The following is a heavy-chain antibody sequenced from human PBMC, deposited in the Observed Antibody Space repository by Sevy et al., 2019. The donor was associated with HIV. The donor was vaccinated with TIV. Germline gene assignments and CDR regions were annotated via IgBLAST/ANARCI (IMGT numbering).Heavy chain of an antibody. CDR2: INPDRGGP. Sequence: ASVKVSCKACGYTFTGYYMHWVGQAPARGLGWMGWINPDRGGPNYAPKFQGRVTLNRDTSISTAYMELSRLKSDDTAVYYCVRDDRDGYFDYWGQGTLVTVSS. J-gene: IGHJ4*02. CDR3: VRDDRDGYFDY. CDR1: GYTFTGYY. V-gene: IGHV1-2*02.